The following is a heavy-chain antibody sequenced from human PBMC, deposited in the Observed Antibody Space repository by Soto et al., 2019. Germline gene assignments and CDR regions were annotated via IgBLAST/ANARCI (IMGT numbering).Heavy chain of an antibody. CDR1: GFTFSSYA. V-gene: IGHV3-23*01. Sequence: GGSLRLSCAASGFTFSSYAISWVRQAPGKGLEWVSAISGSGGSTYYADSVKGRFTISRDNSKNTLYLQMNSLRAEDTAVYYCAKDSLAGTTGYYYYGMDVWGQGTTVTVSS. CDR2: ISGSGGST. CDR3: AKDSLAGTTGYYYYGMDV. J-gene: IGHJ6*02. D-gene: IGHD6-13*01.